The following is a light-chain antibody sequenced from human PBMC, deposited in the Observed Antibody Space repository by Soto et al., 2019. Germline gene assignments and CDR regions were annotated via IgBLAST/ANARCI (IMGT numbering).Light chain of an antibody. CDR2: DAS. J-gene: IGKJ1*01. V-gene: IGKV1-5*01. Sequence: DCQMTQCPSARSASGGGRATITCRPSQNIRTRLAWFQQKPGKAPKLLIHDASSLESGVPQRFSAIGSATEFTLTISSLQTDDFSPYDCQQYHSYWTFGQGTKVDIK. CDR3: QQYHSYWT. CDR1: QNIRTR.